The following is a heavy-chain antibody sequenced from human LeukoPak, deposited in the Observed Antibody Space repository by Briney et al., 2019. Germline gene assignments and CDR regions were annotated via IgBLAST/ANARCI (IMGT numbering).Heavy chain of an antibody. CDR1: GGSISSYY. CDR2: IYYSGST. V-gene: IGHV4-59*01. CDR3: AREGGSGSYGNHFDY. D-gene: IGHD1-26*01. Sequence: NPSETLSLTCTVSGGSISSYYWSWIRQPPGKGLEWIGYIYYSGSTNYNPSLKSRVTISVDTSKNQFSLKLSSVTAADTAVYYCAREGGSGSYGNHFDYWGQGTLVTVSS. J-gene: IGHJ4*02.